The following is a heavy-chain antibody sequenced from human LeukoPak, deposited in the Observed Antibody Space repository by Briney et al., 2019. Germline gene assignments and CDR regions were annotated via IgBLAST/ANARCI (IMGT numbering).Heavy chain of an antibody. D-gene: IGHD2-15*01. J-gene: IGHJ4*02. V-gene: IGHV4-4*07. CDR1: GDSISGYQ. CDR3: ARGAPVAVAAFDY. Sequence: SETPSLTCTVSGDSISGYQWNWIRRPAGKGLEWIGRTYISGSTNYNPSLQSRVTISVDQAREQFSLRLSSVTAADTAVYFCARGAPVAVAAFDYWGQGIMVTVSS. CDR2: TYISGST.